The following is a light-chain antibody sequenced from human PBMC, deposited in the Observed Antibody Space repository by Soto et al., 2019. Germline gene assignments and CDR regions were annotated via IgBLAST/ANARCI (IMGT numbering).Light chain of an antibody. Sequence: EIVLTQSPGTLSLSPGERATLSCRASQSISSSYLAWYQQKPGQAPRLLIYGASSRATGIPDRFSGSGSGKDVTVTISRLEPEDVAVYDCQQYSRSPLTFGGGTKVEIK. V-gene: IGKV3-20*01. CDR1: QSISSSY. J-gene: IGKJ4*01. CDR3: QQYSRSPLT. CDR2: GAS.